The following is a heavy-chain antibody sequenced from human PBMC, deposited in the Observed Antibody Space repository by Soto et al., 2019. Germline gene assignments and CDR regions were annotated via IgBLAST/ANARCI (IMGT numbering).Heavy chain of an antibody. V-gene: IGHV4-31*03. CDR1: GDSISNGGYY. CDR3: ASPSWGPMVGATATGAFDV. Sequence: QVQLQESGPGLVKPSQTLSLTCTVSGDSISNGGYYWSWIRQQPGKGLEWIGYIYYSGHTYYNPSLKRRVNISIDTSKNQFSLKLSSVTAADTAFYYCASPSWGPMVGATATGAFDVWGQGTMVTVSS. D-gene: IGHD1-26*01. CDR2: IYYSGHT. J-gene: IGHJ3*01.